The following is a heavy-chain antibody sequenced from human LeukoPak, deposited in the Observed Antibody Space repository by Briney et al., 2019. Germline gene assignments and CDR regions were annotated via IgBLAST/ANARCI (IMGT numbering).Heavy chain of an antibody. Sequence: GGSLRLSCAASGFTFSDYYMSWIRQAPGKGLEWVSYISSSGSTIYYADSVKGRFTISRDNARNSLYLQMNSLRAEGTAVYYCARDRSVAFDFWSGYYTNHWGQGTLVTVSS. D-gene: IGHD3-3*01. V-gene: IGHV3-11*01. CDR2: ISSSGSTI. CDR3: ARDRSVAFDFWSGYYTNH. J-gene: IGHJ5*02. CDR1: GFTFSDYY.